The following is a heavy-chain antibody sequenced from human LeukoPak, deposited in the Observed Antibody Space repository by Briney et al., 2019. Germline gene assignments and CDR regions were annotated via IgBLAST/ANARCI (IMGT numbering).Heavy chain of an antibody. CDR2: IYHSGST. Sequence: PSETLSLTCTVSGYSISSGYYWGWIRQPPGKGLEWIGSIYHSGSTYYNPSLKSRVTISVGTSKNQFSLKLSSVTAADTAVYYCARHESPYSSRPGWFDPWGQGTLVTVSS. V-gene: IGHV4-38-2*02. CDR1: GYSISSGYY. CDR3: ARHESPYSSRPGWFDP. J-gene: IGHJ5*02. D-gene: IGHD6-13*01.